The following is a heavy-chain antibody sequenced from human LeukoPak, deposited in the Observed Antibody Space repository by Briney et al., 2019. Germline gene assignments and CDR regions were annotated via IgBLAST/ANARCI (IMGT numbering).Heavy chain of an antibody. D-gene: IGHD4/OR15-4a*01. J-gene: IGHJ4*02. CDR2: ISGSGTTV. Sequence: PGGSLRLSCAASGFTFSSYAMHWVRQAPGKGLEWVSDISGSGTTVYYTDSVKGRFTISRDNAKNSLFLQMNSLRAEDTAVYFCARDDGAYVGYWGQGTLVTVSS. V-gene: IGHV3-48*04. CDR1: GFTFSSYA. CDR3: ARDDGAYVGY.